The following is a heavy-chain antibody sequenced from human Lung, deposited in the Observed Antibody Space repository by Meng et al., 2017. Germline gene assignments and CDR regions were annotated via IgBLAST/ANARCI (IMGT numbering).Heavy chain of an antibody. CDR2: INHSGST. CDR1: GGSFSDYY. J-gene: IGHJ4*02. D-gene: IGHD4-11*01. Sequence: QVQLRQGGGGLLMPPGPLSLTCVVSGGSFSDYYWSWIRQPPGKGLEWIGEINHSGSTNYNPSLESRATISVDTSQNNLSLKLSSVTAADSAVYYCARGPTTMAHDFDYWGQGTLVTVSS. V-gene: IGHV4-34*01. CDR3: ARGPTTMAHDFDY.